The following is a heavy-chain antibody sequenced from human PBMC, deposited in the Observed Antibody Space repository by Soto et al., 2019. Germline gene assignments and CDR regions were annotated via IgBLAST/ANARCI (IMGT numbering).Heavy chain of an antibody. CDR1: GFTVSSNY. Sequence: EVPLVESGGGLVQPGGSLRLSCAASGFTVSSNYMSWVRQAPGKGLEWVSVIYSGGSTYYADSVKGRFTISRDNSKNTLYRQMKSLRAEDTAVYYCAREGGGRRSDYWGQGTLVTVSS. CDR3: AREGGGRRSDY. J-gene: IGHJ4*02. V-gene: IGHV3-66*01. CDR2: IYSGGST. D-gene: IGHD1-26*01.